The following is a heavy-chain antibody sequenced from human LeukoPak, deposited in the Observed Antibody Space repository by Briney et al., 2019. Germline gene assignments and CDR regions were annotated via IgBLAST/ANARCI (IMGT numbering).Heavy chain of an antibody. CDR1: GYTFTSYY. V-gene: IGHV1-46*01. D-gene: IGHD3-22*01. CDR2: INPSGGST. J-gene: IGHJ3*02. Sequence: ASVKVSCKASGYTFTSYYMHWVRQAPGQGLEWMGIINPSGGSTSYAQKFQGRVTMTRDMCTSTVYMELSSLRSEDTAAYYCARGLQNRESDYYDSSAGFAFDIWGQGTMVTVSS. CDR3: ARGLQNRESDYYDSSAGFAFDI.